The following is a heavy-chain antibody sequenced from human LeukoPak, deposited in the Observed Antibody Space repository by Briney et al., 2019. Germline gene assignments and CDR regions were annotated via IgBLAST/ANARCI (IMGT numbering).Heavy chain of an antibody. Sequence: GASVKVSCKASRYTFTSYDINWVRQATGQGLEWMGWMNPNSGNTGYAQKFQGRVTITRNTSISTAYMELSSLRSEDTAVYYCARGQDSYDPIDAFDIWGQGTMVTVSS. J-gene: IGHJ3*02. CDR1: RYTFTSYD. CDR2: MNPNSGNT. D-gene: IGHD5-18*01. CDR3: ARGQDSYDPIDAFDI. V-gene: IGHV1-8*03.